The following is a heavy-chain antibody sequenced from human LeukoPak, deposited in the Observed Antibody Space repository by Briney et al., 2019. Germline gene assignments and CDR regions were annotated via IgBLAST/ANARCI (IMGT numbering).Heavy chain of an antibody. CDR3: ARGGRAQAAPYVY. D-gene: IGHD6-13*01. CDR1: GFTFSSYS. Sequence: GGSLRLSCAASGFTFSSYSMNWVRQAPGKGLEWVSSISSSSSSYIYYADSVKGRFTISRDNAKNSLYLQMNSLRAEDTAVYYCARGGRAQAAPYVYWGQGTLVTVSS. V-gene: IGHV3-21*01. J-gene: IGHJ4*02. CDR2: ISSSSSSYI.